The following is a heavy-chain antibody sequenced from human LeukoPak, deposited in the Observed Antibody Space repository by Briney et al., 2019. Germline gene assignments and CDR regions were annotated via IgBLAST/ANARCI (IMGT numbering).Heavy chain of an antibody. CDR1: GYTFSHYG. D-gene: IGHD1-26*01. J-gene: IGHJ4*02. CDR2: ISAYSGNT. Sequence: ASVKVSCKASGYTFSHYGIGWVRQAPGQGLEWMGWISAYSGNTKHAQKFQGRVTMTTDTSTSTAYMDLRSPRSDDTAMYYCARDRVGADFDFWGQGTLVTVSS. CDR3: ARDRVGADFDF. V-gene: IGHV1-18*01.